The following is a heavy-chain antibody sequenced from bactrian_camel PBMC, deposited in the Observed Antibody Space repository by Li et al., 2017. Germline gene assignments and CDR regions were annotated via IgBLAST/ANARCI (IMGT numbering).Heavy chain of an antibody. CDR3: AASCRFGTQCSGGFYSLTCPFRY. V-gene: IGHV3S53*01. CDR2: LDNDGRT. CDR1: NLDYNNYY. D-gene: IGHD2*01. J-gene: IGHJ4*01. Sequence: HVQLVESGGGSVQAGGSLRLTCVGYNLDYNNYYMGWFRQAPGKEREGVASLDNDGRTTYADSVKGRFTISRDNAKNILYLQMNSLKPEDTALYYCAASCRFGTQCSGGFYSLTCPFRYWGQGTQVTVS.